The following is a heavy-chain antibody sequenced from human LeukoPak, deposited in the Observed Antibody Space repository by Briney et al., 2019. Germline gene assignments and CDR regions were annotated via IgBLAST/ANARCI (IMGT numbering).Heavy chain of an antibody. D-gene: IGHD1-1*01. CDR1: GFTFSSYS. J-gene: IGHJ4*02. V-gene: IGHV3-48*04. Sequence: GGSLRLSCVGSGFTFSSYSMNWVRQAPGKGLEWLSYISGNGGVIQYADSVKGRFTISRDNAKNLLYLQMDSLRVEDTAIYYCARDPRTVRIWGQGTLVTVSS. CDR3: ARDPRTVRI. CDR2: ISGNGGVI.